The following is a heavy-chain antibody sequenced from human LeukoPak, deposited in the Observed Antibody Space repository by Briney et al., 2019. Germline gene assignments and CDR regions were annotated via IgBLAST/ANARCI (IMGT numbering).Heavy chain of an antibody. J-gene: IGHJ6*02. D-gene: IGHD5-12*01. CDR3: AKGGGYDLAYYYGMDV. CDR2: TQSDEGYI. CDR1: GFNFRTYG. V-gene: IGHV3-30*02. Sequence: GGSLRLSCAASGFNFRTYGMHWFRQAPSKGLEWVAFTQSDEGYINYADSVKGRFIISRDNSKNTLYLQMNSLRAEDTAIYYCAKGGGYDLAYYYGMDVWGQGTTVTVSS.